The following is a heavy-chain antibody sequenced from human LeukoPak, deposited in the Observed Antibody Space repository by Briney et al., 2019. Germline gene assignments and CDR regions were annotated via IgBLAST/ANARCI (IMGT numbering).Heavy chain of an antibody. J-gene: IGHJ4*02. Sequence: SETLSLTCTVSGGSISCYYWSWIRQPPGKGLEWIGYIYYSGSTNYNPSLKSRVTISVDTSKNQFSLKLSSVTAADTAVYYCASGGYCSSTSCYSDYWGQGTLVTVSS. CDR1: GGSISCYY. CDR3: ASGGYCSSTSCYSDY. D-gene: IGHD2-2*02. V-gene: IGHV4-59*01. CDR2: IYYSGST.